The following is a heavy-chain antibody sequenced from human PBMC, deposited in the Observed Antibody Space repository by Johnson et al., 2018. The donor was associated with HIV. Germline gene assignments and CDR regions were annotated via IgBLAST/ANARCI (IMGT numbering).Heavy chain of an antibody. CDR3: TRSITMIVLTFDI. V-gene: IGHV3-30*14. J-gene: IGHJ3*02. Sequence: QEQLVESGGGVVQPGRSLRLSCAASGFTFSSSAMHWVRQAPDKGLEWVAVIPEDGYNKYDTDSVKGRFTISRDHSKNTLYLQINSLRAEDTAVYYCTRSITMIVLTFDIWGQGKRVTVS. CDR1: GFTFSSSA. D-gene: IGHD3-22*01. CDR2: IPEDGYNK.